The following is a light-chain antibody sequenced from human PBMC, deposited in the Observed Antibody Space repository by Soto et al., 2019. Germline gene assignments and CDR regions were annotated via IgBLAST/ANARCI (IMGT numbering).Light chain of an antibody. J-gene: IGLJ1*01. Sequence: QSVLTQPPSVSGAPGQRVTISCTGSSSNIGAGYDVHWYQQLPGTAPKLLIYSNDLRPSGVPDRFSGSKSDTSASLAISGLQSEDVADYYCAAWDDSLNAFVFGTGTKVTVL. CDR1: SSNIGAGYD. CDR2: SND. V-gene: IGLV1-40*01. CDR3: AAWDDSLNAFV.